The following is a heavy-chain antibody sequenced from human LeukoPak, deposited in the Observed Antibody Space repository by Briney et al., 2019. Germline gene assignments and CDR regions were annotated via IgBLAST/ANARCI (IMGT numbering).Heavy chain of an antibody. D-gene: IGHD3-10*01. J-gene: IGHJ4*02. CDR3: AKSSGSGSYYKPIDY. V-gene: IGHV3-30*18. Sequence: GGSLRLSCAASGFTFSRHGMHWVRQAPGKGLEWVAVISYDGSNKYYADSVKGRFTISRDNSKNTLYLQMNSLRPEDTAVYYCAKSSGSGSYYKPIDYWGQGTLVTVSS. CDR2: ISYDGSNK. CDR1: GFTFSRHG.